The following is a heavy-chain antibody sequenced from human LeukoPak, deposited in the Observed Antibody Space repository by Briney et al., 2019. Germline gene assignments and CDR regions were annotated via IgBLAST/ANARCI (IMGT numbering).Heavy chain of an antibody. CDR2: IGPNSGGT. Sequence: ASVKVSCKASGYTFTDYYMHWVRQAPGQGLEWMGWIGPNSGGTNYAQKFQGRVTMTRDSSISTAYMELTRLISDDTAVYYCARSNIAVRRGDNWFDPWAREPWSPSPQ. D-gene: IGHD6-6*01. CDR3: ARSNIAVRRGDNWFDP. CDR1: GYTFTDYY. V-gene: IGHV1-2*02. J-gene: IGHJ5*02.